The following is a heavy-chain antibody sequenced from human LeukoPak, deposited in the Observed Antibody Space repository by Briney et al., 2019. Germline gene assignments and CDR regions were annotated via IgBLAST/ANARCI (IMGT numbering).Heavy chain of an antibody. J-gene: IGHJ3*02. V-gene: IGHV3-30*14. CDR3: ASLGDSSGYYHDAFDI. D-gene: IGHD3-22*01. CDR2: ISYDGSNK. Sequence: PGGSLRLSCAASGFTFSSYAMHWVRQAPGKGLEWVAVISYDGSNKYYADSVKGRFTISRDNSKNTLYLQMNSLRAEDTAVYYCASLGDSSGYYHDAFDIWGQGTMVTVSS. CDR1: GFTFSSYA.